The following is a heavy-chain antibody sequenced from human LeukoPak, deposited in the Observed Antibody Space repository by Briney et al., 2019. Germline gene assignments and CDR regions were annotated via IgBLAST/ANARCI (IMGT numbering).Heavy chain of an antibody. V-gene: IGHV4-30-2*01. Sequence: SQTLSLTCAVSGGSISSGGYSWRWIRQPPGTGLEWIGYIYHSGSTYYNPSLKSRVTISVDRSKNQFSLKLSSVTAADTAVYYCARGGGYSYGYANWFDPWGQGTLVTVSS. J-gene: IGHJ5*02. D-gene: IGHD5-18*01. CDR1: GGSISSGGYS. CDR3: ARGGGYSYGYANWFDP. CDR2: IYHSGST.